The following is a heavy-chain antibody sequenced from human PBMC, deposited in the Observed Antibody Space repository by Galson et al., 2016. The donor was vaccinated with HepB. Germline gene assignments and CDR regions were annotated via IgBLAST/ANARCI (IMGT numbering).Heavy chain of an antibody. CDR2: ISGAGGTT. J-gene: IGHJ4*02. CDR3: AKERGWYGGPNFGS. Sequence: LEWVSDISGAGGTTHYADSVKGRFTISRDNSRDTLYLQMDRLRAADTAVYYCAKERGWYGGPNFGSWGQGTLVTVSS. V-gene: IGHV3-23*01. D-gene: IGHD2-15*01.